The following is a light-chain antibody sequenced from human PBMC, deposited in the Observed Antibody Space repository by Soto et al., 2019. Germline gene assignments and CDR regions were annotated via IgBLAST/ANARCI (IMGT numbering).Light chain of an antibody. Sequence: DIQMTQSPSSLSASVGDRVTITCRASQSISSYLNWYQQKPGKAPKLLIYAASSLQSGVPSRFSGSGSGTDFTLTISSLQPEDFATYYCQQSYSTLGRTFDQGTNVEIK. J-gene: IGKJ1*01. CDR1: QSISSY. V-gene: IGKV1-39*01. CDR3: QQSYSTLGRT. CDR2: AAS.